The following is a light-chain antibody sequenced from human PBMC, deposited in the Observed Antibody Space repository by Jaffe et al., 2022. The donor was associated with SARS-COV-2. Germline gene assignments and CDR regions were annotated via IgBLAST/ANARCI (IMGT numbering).Light chain of an antibody. CDR3: SSYTSSSILI. V-gene: IGLV2-14*03. CDR2: DVS. Sequence: QSALAQPASVSGSPGQSITISCTGTSSDIGAYNYVSWYQQHPGKAPKLMIYDVSNRPSGVSSRFSGSKSGNTASLTISGLQAEDEADYYCSSYTSSSILIFGGGTKLTVL. CDR1: SSDIGAYNY. J-gene: IGLJ2*01.